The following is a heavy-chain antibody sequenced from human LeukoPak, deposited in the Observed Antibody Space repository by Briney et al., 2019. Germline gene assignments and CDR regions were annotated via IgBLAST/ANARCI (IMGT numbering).Heavy chain of an antibody. CDR1: GGTFSSYT. D-gene: IGHD3-22*01. CDR2: INPILGIA. J-gene: IGHJ4*02. V-gene: IGHV1-69*02. CDR3: ARGRSDSSGYYPY. Sequence: GSSVKVSCKASGGTFSSYTISWVRQAPGQGLEWMGRINPILGIANYAQKFQGRVTITADKSTSTAYMELSSLRSEDTAVYYCARGRSDSSGYYPYWGQGTLVTVSS.